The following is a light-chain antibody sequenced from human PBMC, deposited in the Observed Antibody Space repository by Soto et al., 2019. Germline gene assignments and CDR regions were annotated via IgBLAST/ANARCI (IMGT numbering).Light chain of an antibody. CDR1: QSLSSN. CDR2: GAS. CDR3: QQYNNWTLA. Sequence: EIVMTQSPSTLSVSPGSRFTLSCRASQSLSSNLAWYQQKPGKAPRLLIYGASTRATDIPARLSGSGYGTEFTITISSMQYEDFEVYLCQQYNNWTLAFGQGTRLEIK. V-gene: IGKV3-15*01. J-gene: IGKJ5*01.